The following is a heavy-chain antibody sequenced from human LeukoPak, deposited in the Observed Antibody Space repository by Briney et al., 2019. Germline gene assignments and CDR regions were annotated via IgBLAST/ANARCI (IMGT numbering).Heavy chain of an antibody. Sequence: ASVKVSCKASGYTFTSYGISWVRQAPGQGLEWMGWISAYNGNTNYAQKLQGRVTMTTDTSTSTAYIELRSLRSDDTAVYYCAREKVGIVGPYGMDVWGQGTTVTVSS. V-gene: IGHV1-18*01. D-gene: IGHD1-26*01. CDR3: AREKVGIVGPYGMDV. J-gene: IGHJ6*02. CDR1: GYTFTSYG. CDR2: ISAYNGNT.